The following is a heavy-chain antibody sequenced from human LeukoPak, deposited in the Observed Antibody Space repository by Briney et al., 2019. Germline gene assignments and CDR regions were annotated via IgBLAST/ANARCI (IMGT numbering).Heavy chain of an antibody. V-gene: IGHV3-53*01. Sequence: GGSLRLSCAASGFTVSSNYMSWVRQAPGKGLEWVSVIYSGGSTYYADSVKGRFTISRDNSKNTLYLQMNSLRAEDTAVYYCTRHEIGGGSYYSYWGQGTLVTVSS. CDR1: GFTVSSNY. J-gene: IGHJ4*02. D-gene: IGHD1-26*01. CDR3: TRHEIGGGSYYSY. CDR2: IYSGGST.